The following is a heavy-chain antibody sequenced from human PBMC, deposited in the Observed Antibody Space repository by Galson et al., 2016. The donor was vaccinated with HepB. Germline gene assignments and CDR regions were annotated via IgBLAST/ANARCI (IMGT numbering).Heavy chain of an antibody. J-gene: IGHJ4*02. Sequence: SETLSLTCAVSGGSASSSDWWSWVRQPPGQGLEWIGQIFHTGRVNYTPSLASRVTISVDTSNNRFSLRLTSVTAADTALYYCARQHRGGPSDYWGQGTLVIVSS. CDR1: GGSASSSDW. V-gene: IGHV4-4*02. CDR2: IFHTGRV. CDR3: ARQHRGGPSDY. D-gene: IGHD5-24*01.